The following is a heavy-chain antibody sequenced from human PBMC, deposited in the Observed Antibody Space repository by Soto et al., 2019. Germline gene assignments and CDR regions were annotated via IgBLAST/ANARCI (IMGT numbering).Heavy chain of an antibody. CDR3: ARDQSRHGDPTRGINWFDP. Sequence: GGSLRLSCAAAQFTFSNYAMHWVRQAPGKGLEWVAVISNDVKSIYYADSVNGRFTISRDNSKNTLYLQMNSLRTDDTAVYYCARDQSRHGDPTRGINWFDPWGRGTLVTVSS. V-gene: IGHV3-30*04. CDR1: QFTFSNYA. CDR2: ISNDVKSI. D-gene: IGHD4-17*01. J-gene: IGHJ5*02.